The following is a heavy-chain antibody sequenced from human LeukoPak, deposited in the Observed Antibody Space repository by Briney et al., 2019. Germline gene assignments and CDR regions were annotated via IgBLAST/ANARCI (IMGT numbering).Heavy chain of an antibody. V-gene: IGHV3-30*18. J-gene: IGHJ6*03. Sequence: PGGSLRLSCAASGFTFSSYGMHWVRQAPGKGLEWVAVISYDGSNKYYADSVKGRFTISRDNSKKTLYLQMNSLRAEDTAVYYSAKSYSSSSLEREYYYYYMDVWGKGTTVTVSS. D-gene: IGHD6-6*01. CDR3: AKSYSSSSLEREYYYYYMDV. CDR2: ISYDGSNK. CDR1: GFTFSSYG.